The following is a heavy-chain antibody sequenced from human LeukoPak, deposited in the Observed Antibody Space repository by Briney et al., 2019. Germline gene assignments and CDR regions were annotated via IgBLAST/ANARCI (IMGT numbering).Heavy chain of an antibody. J-gene: IGHJ4*02. CDR2: IYYSGIT. V-gene: IGHV4-59*01. CDR3: ARLMGAASGKGFDY. Sequence: SETLSLTCTVSGGSISSYYWSWIRKPPGKGLEWIGYIYYSGITNYNPSLKSRVTISVDTSKTQFSLKLGSVTAADTAVYYCARLMGAASGKGFDYWGQGTLVTVSS. CDR1: GGSISSYY. D-gene: IGHD2-15*01.